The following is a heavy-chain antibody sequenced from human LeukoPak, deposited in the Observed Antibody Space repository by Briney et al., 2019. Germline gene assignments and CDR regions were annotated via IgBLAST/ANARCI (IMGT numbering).Heavy chain of an antibody. Sequence: SETLSLTCTVTGGSINSYSWAWIRQPPGKGLEWIGYIYYTGSTNPNPSLKSRVTISVDTSKNQFSLKLSSVTAADTAVYFCARTGFYYGSGRGYGMDVWGQGTTVTVSS. CDR2: IYYTGST. J-gene: IGHJ6*02. CDR1: GGSINSYS. CDR3: ARTGFYYGSGRGYGMDV. D-gene: IGHD3-10*01. V-gene: IGHV4-59*01.